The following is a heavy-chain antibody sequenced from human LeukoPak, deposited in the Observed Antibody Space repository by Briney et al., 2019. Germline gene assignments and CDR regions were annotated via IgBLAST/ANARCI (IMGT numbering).Heavy chain of an antibody. V-gene: IGHV3-30*02. CDR2: IRYDGEKK. CDR1: GLAFSSYG. D-gene: IGHD3-10*01. J-gene: IGHJ6*02. Sequence: GGSLRLSCVASGLAFSSYGMHWVRQPPGKGLEWVTFIRYDGEKKHYVDSVKGRFTIPRDNSKNTLYLQINNLRAEDTAVYYCARDRAGSAPYYYGMDVWGQGTTVTVSS. CDR3: ARDRAGSAPYYYGMDV.